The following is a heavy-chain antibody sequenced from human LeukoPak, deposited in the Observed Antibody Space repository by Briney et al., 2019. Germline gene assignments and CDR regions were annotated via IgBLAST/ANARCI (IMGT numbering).Heavy chain of an antibody. CDR2: IIPIFGTT. CDR3: ARDSCSGGSCYFYDPFDF. J-gene: IGHJ4*02. CDR1: GGTFSGYV. Sequence: SVKVSCTASGGTFSGYVVCWGRQAPGQRLEWMGGIIPIFGTTNVAPKFQGRVRITADESTDTEYMELRSLRSEDTAVYYCARDSCSGGSCYFYDPFDFWGQGTLVTVSS. V-gene: IGHV1-69*13. D-gene: IGHD2-15*01.